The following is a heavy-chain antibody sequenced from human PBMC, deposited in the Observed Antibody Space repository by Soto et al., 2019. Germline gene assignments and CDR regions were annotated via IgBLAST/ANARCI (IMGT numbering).Heavy chain of an antibody. J-gene: IGHJ3*02. CDR2: IYPGDSDT. CDR3: ARPVSMVRGVINPSGSDAFDI. V-gene: IGHV5-51*01. CDR1: GYSFANYW. Sequence: PGESLKISCKGSGYSFANYWIGWVRQMPGKGLEWMGIIYPGDSDTRYSPSFQGQVTISADKSISTAYLQWSSLKASDTAMYYCARPVSMVRGVINPSGSDAFDIWGQGTMVTVSS. D-gene: IGHD3-10*01.